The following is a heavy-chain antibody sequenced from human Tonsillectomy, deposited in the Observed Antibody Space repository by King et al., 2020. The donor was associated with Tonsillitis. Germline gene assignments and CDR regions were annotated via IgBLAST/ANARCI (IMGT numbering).Heavy chain of an antibody. Sequence: QLQESGPGLVKPSESLSLTCTVSGGSISSSTYYWGWIRQPPGKGLEWIGSIYYSGSTFYNPSLKSRVTISVDTSKNQFSLKLSSVTAADTAVYYCVRGNDYVWGTYRTVFDYWGQGTLVTVSS. J-gene: IGHJ4*02. V-gene: IGHV4-39*07. CDR3: VRGNDYVWGTYRTVFDY. D-gene: IGHD3-16*02. CDR1: GGSISSSTYY. CDR2: IYYSGST.